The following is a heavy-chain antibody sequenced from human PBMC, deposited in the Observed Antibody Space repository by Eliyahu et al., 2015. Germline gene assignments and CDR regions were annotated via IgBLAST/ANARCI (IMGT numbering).Heavy chain of an antibody. J-gene: IGHJ5*02. Sequence: QVQLQQWGAGLLKPSETLSLTCAVYGGSFTSYYWSWIRQPPGEGGEWSGEINHSGKTNYKSSLKSRVTISIDTAKNQFSLKVNSVTAADTAVYYCARQTTDSSVRPNWFDPWGQGSLVTVSS. CDR1: GGSFTSYY. CDR3: ARQTTDSSVRPNWFDP. CDR2: INHSGKT. V-gene: IGHV4-34*01. D-gene: IGHD6-13*01.